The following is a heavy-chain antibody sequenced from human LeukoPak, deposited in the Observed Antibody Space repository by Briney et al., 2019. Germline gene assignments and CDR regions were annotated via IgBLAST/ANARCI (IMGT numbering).Heavy chain of an antibody. J-gene: IGHJ5*02. CDR1: GDTLNNDD. Sequence: SVKVSCKASGDTLNNDDITWVRQAPGRGLEWMGGIVPIVEITNYAESFQGRVTITADKSTNTFYMQLASLMSSDTAIYFCARGNYGDPNWFDPWGQGTLVTVSS. D-gene: IGHD4-17*01. V-gene: IGHV1-69*10. CDR3: ARGNYGDPNWFDP. CDR2: IVPIVEIT.